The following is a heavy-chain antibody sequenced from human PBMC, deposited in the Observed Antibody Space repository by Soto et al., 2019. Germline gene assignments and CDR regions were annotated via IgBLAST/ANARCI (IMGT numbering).Heavy chain of an antibody. CDR3: TRRDEVTSYYINH. J-gene: IGHJ4*02. CDR2: SYYSGTS. V-gene: IGHV4-39*01. Sequence: SETLSLTCTVSGGSIRVQSYYWTWIRQTPGKGLEWVGSSYYSGTSYFNPALKGRVTISVDTSTNQFSLRLTSVTAADTAVYYCTRRDEVTSYYINHWGRGTLVTVSS. D-gene: IGHD2-21*02. CDR1: GGSIRVQSYY.